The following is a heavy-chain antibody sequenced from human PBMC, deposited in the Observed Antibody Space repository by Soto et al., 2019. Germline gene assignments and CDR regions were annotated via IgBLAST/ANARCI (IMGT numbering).Heavy chain of an antibody. D-gene: IGHD6-13*01. V-gene: IGHV4-31*03. CDR3: ARDRAGISYWGRQNWFDP. CDR2: VLYSGST. J-gene: IGHJ5*02. CDR1: GGSISSGGYY. Sequence: SETLSLTCTVSGGSISSGGYYWSWIRQHPGKGLEWIGYVLYSGSTYCNPSLKSRVTISVETSKNQFSLRLTSVTAADTAVYYCARDRAGISYWGRQNWFDPWGQGTLVTVSS.